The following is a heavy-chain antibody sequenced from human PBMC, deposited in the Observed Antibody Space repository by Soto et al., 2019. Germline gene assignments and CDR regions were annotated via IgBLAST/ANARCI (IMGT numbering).Heavy chain of an antibody. V-gene: IGHV4-30-4*01. CDR1: GGSISSGDYY. CDR3: ARYELERSGYDGMDV. Sequence: QVQLQESGPGLVKPSQTLSLTCTVSGGSISSGDYYWSWIRQPPGKGLEWIGYIYYSGSTYHNPSLKSRVTISVDTSKNQFSLKLSSVTAADTAVYYCARYELERSGYDGMDVWGQGTTVTVSS. J-gene: IGHJ6*02. D-gene: IGHD3-3*01. CDR2: IYYSGST.